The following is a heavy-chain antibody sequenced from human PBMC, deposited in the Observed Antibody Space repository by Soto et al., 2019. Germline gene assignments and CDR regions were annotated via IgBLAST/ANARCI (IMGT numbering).Heavy chain of an antibody. CDR3: VRQGIDYLHGLVDV. Sequence: QVQVQQSGPRLVKPSETLSLTCTVSSGPTRSHNWGWIRQSPGRGLEWIGYVYYTGGTSYNPSLTSRVTISADTSTNHISLTLSSVTAADTAIYYCVRQGIDYLHGLVDVWGQGTAVSVSS. CDR1: SGPTRSHN. D-gene: IGHD1-26*01. CDR2: VYYTGGT. V-gene: IGHV4-59*08. J-gene: IGHJ6*02.